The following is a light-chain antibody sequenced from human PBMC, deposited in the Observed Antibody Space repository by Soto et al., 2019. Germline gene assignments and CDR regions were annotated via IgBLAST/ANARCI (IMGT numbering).Light chain of an antibody. CDR3: QQSYRTPDT. CDR2: PAS. J-gene: IGKJ2*01. Sequence: DIQMTQSPSSLSASVGDRVTITCRASQSIATILKWYQQRPCQAPRLLIYPASNLENGVPSTFSGSGSDTVFTLTISSLQAEDCATYFCQQSYRTPDTFGHGTKLEI. V-gene: IGKV1-39*01. CDR1: QSIATI.